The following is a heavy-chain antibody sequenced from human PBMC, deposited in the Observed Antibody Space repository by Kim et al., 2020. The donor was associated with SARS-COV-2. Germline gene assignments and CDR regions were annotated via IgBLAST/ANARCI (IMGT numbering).Heavy chain of an antibody. V-gene: IGHV4-39*01. CDR2: IYYSGST. J-gene: IGHJ3*02. Sequence: SETLSLTCTVSGGSISSSSYYWGWIRQPPGNGLEWIGSIYYSGSTYYNPSLKSRVTISVDTSKNQFSLKLSSVTAADTAVYYCARRRHYYDSSGYYYPDAFDIWCQGTMVTVSS. CDR1: GGSISSSSYY. CDR3: ARRRHYYDSSGYYYPDAFDI. D-gene: IGHD3-22*01.